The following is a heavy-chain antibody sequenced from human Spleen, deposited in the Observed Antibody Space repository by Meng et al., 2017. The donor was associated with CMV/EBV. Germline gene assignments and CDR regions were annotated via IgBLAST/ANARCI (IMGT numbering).Heavy chain of an antibody. J-gene: IGHJ4*02. CDR1: GFTISDYY. CDR2: ISDSGSVI. CDR3: ARVSLIGYCTGTSCHIDY. D-gene: IGHD2-2*02. V-gene: IGHV3-11*04. Sequence: GGSLRLSCAASGFTISDYYMTWIRQAPGKGLEWVSHISDSGSVIYYADSVKGRFTISRDNAKNSLYLQMNSLRVEDTAVYYCARVSLIGYCTGTSCHIDYWGQGTLVTVSS.